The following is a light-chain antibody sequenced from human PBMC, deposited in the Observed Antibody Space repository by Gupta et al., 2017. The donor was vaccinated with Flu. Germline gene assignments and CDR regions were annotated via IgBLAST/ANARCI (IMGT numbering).Light chain of an antibody. CDR2: QAS. CDR1: QSMSTS. Sequence: PSTLAASGGDRVTITCRASQSMSTSLAWYQQKPGKAPQLLVFQASSLQRGVPSTFSGSASGTEFTLTIDSLQPGDFATYYCQQYTSYPWTFGQGTKVEF. V-gene: IGKV1-5*03. CDR3: QQYTSYPWT. J-gene: IGKJ1*01.